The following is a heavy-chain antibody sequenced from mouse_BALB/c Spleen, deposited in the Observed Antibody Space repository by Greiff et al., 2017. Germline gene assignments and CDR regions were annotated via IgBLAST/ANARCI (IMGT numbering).Heavy chain of an antibody. CDR2: IYPGDGDT. Sequence: VQLQQSGAELARPGASVKLSCKASGYTFTSYWMQWVKQRPGQGLEWIGAIYPGDGDTRYTQKFKGKATLTADKSSSTAYMQLSSLASEDSAVYYCARESPLPYYFDYWGQGTTLTVSS. CDR3: ARESPLPYYFDY. V-gene: IGHV1-87*01. D-gene: IGHD5-5*01. CDR1: GYTFTSYW. J-gene: IGHJ2*01.